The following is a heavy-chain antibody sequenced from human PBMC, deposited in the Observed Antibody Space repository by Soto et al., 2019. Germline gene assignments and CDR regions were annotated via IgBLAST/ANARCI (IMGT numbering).Heavy chain of an antibody. J-gene: IGHJ4*02. D-gene: IGHD2-2*01. V-gene: IGHV3-33*06. CDR2: IWYDGSNK. Sequence: QVQLVESGGGVVQPGGSLRLSCEASGFRFKEYGMHWVRQAPGKGLEWVAVIWYDGSNKYYSDTLEGRFTISRDNSKNTVSLQMNSLRVGDTAVYFCAKARASVRLRALDYWGQGTLVTVSS. CDR1: GFRFKEYG. CDR3: AKARASVRLRALDY.